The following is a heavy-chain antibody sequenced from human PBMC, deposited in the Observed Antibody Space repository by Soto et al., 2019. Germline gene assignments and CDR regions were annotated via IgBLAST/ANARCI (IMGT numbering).Heavy chain of an antibody. Sequence: EVQLVQSGGGLVQPGGSLRLSCVDSGFSMYDYGMNWVRQAPGKGLEWVSYISSSSSVIYYADSVKGRFTISRDNAKNSVYLQMNRVRDEDTAVYYCARDFLSGKPWGQGTLVTVSP. CDR1: GFSMYDYG. J-gene: IGHJ5*02. V-gene: IGHV3-48*02. CDR2: ISSSSSVI. D-gene: IGHD3-10*01. CDR3: ARDFLSGKP.